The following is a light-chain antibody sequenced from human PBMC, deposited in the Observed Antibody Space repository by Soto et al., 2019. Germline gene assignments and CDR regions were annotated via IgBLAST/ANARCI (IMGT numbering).Light chain of an antibody. J-gene: IGKJ1*01. CDR3: QQSYRFPWT. CDR1: QSISTY. CDR2: AAS. Sequence: DIQMTQSPSSLSASVGDRVTVACRASQSISTYLTWYQQKPGKAPELLIYAASNLQRGVPSRFSGSGSGTAFTLTIVSLQPEDSATYYCQQSYRFPWTLGQGTRVEI. V-gene: IGKV1-39*01.